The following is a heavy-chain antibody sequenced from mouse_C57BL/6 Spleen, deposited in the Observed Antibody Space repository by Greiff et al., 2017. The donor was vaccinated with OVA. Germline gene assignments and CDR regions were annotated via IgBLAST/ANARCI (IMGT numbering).Heavy chain of an antibody. D-gene: IGHD4-1*01. CDR1: GYTFTSYW. CDR2: IDPSDSYT. Sequence: QVQLQQPGAELVMPGASVKLSCKASGYTFTSYWMHWVKQRPGQGLEWIGEIDPSDSYTNYNQKFKGKSTLTVDKSSSTAYMQLSRLTSEDSAVYYCARGETGTSFDYWGQGTTLTVSS. CDR3: ARGETGTSFDY. J-gene: IGHJ2*01. V-gene: IGHV1-69*01.